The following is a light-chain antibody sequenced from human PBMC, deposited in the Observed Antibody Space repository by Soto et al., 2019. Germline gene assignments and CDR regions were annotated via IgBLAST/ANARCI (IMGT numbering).Light chain of an antibody. Sequence: DIQLTQSPSFLSASVGDRVTITCRASQGISSYLAWYQQKPGKAPKLLIYAASTLQTGVPSRFSGSGSGTEFTLTISSLQPEEFATYYCQQINSYPLTFGGGTKVEIK. V-gene: IGKV1-9*01. J-gene: IGKJ4*01. CDR2: AAS. CDR3: QQINSYPLT. CDR1: QGISSY.